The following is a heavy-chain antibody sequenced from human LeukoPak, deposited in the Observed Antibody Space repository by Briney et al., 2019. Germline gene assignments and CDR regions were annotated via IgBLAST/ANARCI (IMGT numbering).Heavy chain of an antibody. CDR1: GYTFTSYD. D-gene: IGHD2-2*01. Sequence: ASVKVSCKASGYTFTSYDINWVRRATGQGLEWMGWMNPNSGNTGYAQKFQGRVTMTRNTSISTAYMELSSLRSEDTAVYYCARARTVVPAASVGYWGQGTLVTVSS. J-gene: IGHJ4*02. V-gene: IGHV1-8*01. CDR2: MNPNSGNT. CDR3: ARARTVVPAASVGY.